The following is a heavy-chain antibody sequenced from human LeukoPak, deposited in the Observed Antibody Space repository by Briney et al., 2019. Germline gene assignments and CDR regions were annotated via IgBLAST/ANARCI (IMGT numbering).Heavy chain of an antibody. V-gene: IGHV4-59*08. D-gene: IGHD3-9*01. Sequence: PSETLSLTCTVSGGPISSYSWSWIRQPPGEALEWIGYIYHSGSTNYNPSLQSRVTISVVTSKNLFSLKLRSVTAADTAVYYCARNHYDPLTGSSFSWFDPWGQGTLVTVSP. J-gene: IGHJ5*02. CDR1: GGPISSYS. CDR3: ARNHYDPLTGSSFSWFDP. CDR2: IYHSGST.